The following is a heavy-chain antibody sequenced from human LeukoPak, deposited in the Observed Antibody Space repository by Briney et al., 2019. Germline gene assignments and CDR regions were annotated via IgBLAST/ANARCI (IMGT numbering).Heavy chain of an antibody. Sequence: ASVKVSCKASGYTFTSYGISWVRQAPGQGLEWMGWISAYNGNTNYVQKLQGRVTMTTDTSTSTAYMELGSLRSDDTAVYYCAREERGYSYGYGGFDPWGQGTLVTVSS. CDR3: AREERGYSYGYGGFDP. CDR1: GYTFTSYG. D-gene: IGHD5-18*01. CDR2: ISAYNGNT. J-gene: IGHJ5*02. V-gene: IGHV1-18*01.